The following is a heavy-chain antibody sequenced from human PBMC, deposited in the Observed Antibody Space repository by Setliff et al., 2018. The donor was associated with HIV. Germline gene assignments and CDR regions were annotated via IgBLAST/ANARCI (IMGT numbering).Heavy chain of an antibody. Sequence: SSETLSLTCAVSGGSINSADYSGTCIRQPPGNGLEWMGSIYYSGNTYYNPSLRSRITISADTSKYRFYLDLRSVIAADTAGYFCAREWEVNAEWSPVAPWGRGTLVTVSS. V-gene: IGHV4-30-4*08. CDR2: IYYSGNT. CDR3: AREWEVNAEWSPVAP. D-gene: IGHD1-26*01. CDR1: GGSINSADYS. J-gene: IGHJ5*02.